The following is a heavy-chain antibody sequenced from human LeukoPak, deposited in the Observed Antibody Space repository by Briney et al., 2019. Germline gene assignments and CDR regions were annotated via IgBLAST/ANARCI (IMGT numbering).Heavy chain of an antibody. Sequence: SQTLSLTCTVSGGSISSGSYYWSWIRQPAGKGLEWIGRIYTSGSTNYNPSLKSRVTISVDTSKNQFSLKLSSVTAADTAVYYCARGDVYYDSSGYYRPPDAFDIWGQGTMVTVSS. J-gene: IGHJ3*02. V-gene: IGHV4-61*02. D-gene: IGHD3-22*01. CDR2: IYTSGST. CDR3: ARGDVYYDSSGYYRPPDAFDI. CDR1: GGSISSGSYY.